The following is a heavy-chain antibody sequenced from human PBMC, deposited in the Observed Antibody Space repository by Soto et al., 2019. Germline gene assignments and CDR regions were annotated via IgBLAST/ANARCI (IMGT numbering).Heavy chain of an antibody. CDR1: GYTFTSYF. D-gene: IGHD3-10*01. J-gene: IGHJ5*02. CDR2: ISANNGNT. V-gene: IGHV1-18*01. Sequence: ASVKVSYKASGYTFTSYFISWVRQAPGQGLEWVGWISANNGNTKYTQKLQGRVTMTTDTSTSTAYMELRSLRSDDTAVYYCARGVGSGTYYNQYNWFDPWGQGTLVTVSS. CDR3: ARGVGSGTYYNQYNWFDP.